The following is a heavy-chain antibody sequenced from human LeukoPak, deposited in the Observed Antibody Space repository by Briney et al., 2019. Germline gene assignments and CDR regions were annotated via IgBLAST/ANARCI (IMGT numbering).Heavy chain of an antibody. J-gene: IGHJ4*02. D-gene: IGHD1-26*01. V-gene: IGHV4-39*07. CDR1: GGSISSYY. CDR3: ARTGGWEEPSGDYFDY. CDR2: IYYSGST. Sequence: SETLSLTCTVSGGSISSYYWGWIRQPPGKGLEWIGSIYYSGSTYYNPSLKSRVTISVDTSKNQFSLKLSSVTAADTAVYYCARTGGWEEPSGDYFDYWGQGTLSPSPQ.